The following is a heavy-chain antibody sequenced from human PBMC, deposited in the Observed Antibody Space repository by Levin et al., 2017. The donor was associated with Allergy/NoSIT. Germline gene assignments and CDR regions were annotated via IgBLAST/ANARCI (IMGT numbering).Heavy chain of an antibody. Sequence: GESLKISCQGSGYTFTTYWINWVRQVPGKGLEWMGRIDPSDSYSNYSPSFQGHVTISVDKSISTAYLQWSSLKASDTAMYYCAIPLGYGDYGYWGQGSLVTVSS. J-gene: IGHJ4*02. CDR1: GYTFTTYW. V-gene: IGHV5-10-1*01. CDR2: IDPSDSYS. D-gene: IGHD4-17*01. CDR3: AIPLGYGDYGY.